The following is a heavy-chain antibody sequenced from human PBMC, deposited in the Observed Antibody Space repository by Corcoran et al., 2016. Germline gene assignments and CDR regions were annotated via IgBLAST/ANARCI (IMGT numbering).Heavy chain of an antibody. D-gene: IGHD1-1*01. J-gene: IGHJ3*02. CDR1: GFTVSRSY. CDR2: VFGGGET. V-gene: IGHV3-53*01. Sequence: VQLVESGGGLLQPGGSLRLSCAASGFTVSRSYMNWVRQAPGKGLEWVSIVFGGGETYYADSVKGRFTISRDDSKNTLYLQMNNLGVEDRAVYAWAKGNQAFVAFDIWGQGTVVTVSS. CDR3: AKGNQAFVAFDI.